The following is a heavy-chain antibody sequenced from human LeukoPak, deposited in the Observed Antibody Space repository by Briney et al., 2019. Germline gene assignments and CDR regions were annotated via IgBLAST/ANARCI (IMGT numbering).Heavy chain of an antibody. CDR2: IYYSGST. CDR1: GGSISSSSYY. J-gene: IGHJ4*02. CDR3: ARERREQLLPPYTRSVTYFDY. V-gene: IGHV4-61*05. D-gene: IGHD2-2*01. Sequence: SETLSLTCTVSGGSISSSSYYWGWIRQPPGKGLEWIGYIYYSGSTNYSPSLKSRVTISVDTSKNQFSLKLSSVTAADAAVYYCARERREQLLPPYTRSVTYFDYWGQGTLVTVSS.